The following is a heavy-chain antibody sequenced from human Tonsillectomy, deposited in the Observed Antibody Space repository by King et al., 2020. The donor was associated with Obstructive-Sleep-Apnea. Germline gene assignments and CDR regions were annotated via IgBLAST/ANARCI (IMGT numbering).Heavy chain of an antibody. V-gene: IGHV5-10-1*01. Sequence: EPQLVQSGAEVKKPGESVRISCKGSGDNFASYWISWVRQLPGKGLDWMGRSDPSDSYTDYSPSFQGHVSISADKSFSTVYLQWSSLKASDTAMYYCALGGYYHRSGPVNAFDIWGQGTMVTVSS. D-gene: IGHD3-22*01. CDR2: SDPSDSYT. CDR1: GDNFASYW. CDR3: ALGGYYHRSGPVNAFDI. J-gene: IGHJ3*02.